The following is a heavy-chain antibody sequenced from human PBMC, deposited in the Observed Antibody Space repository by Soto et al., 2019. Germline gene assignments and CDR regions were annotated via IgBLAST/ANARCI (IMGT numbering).Heavy chain of an antibody. J-gene: IGHJ4*02. D-gene: IGHD3-10*01. Sequence: QVQLVQSGAEVKKPGSSLRVSCKASGDTFNFYTINWVRQAPGLGLEWLGRIIPYLSVSNYAQKFQGRVTITAEKSTTTAYMGVRSLSSEATAMYYCATSFGSGYRAFDYWGQGALVTVSS. CDR1: GDTFNFYT. CDR3: ATSFGSGYRAFDY. V-gene: IGHV1-69*02. CDR2: IIPYLSVS.